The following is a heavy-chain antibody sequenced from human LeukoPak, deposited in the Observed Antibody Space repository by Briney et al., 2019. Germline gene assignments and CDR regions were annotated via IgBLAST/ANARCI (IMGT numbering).Heavy chain of an antibody. Sequence: GASVSVSCKVSGYTLTELSMHWVRQAPGKGLEGRGGFYPEDGETIYAQKFQGRVTMTEDTSTDTAYMELSSLRSEDTAVYYCATHWGPPAAAKPYYFDYWGQGTLVTVSS. CDR3: ATHWGPPAAAKPYYFDY. CDR1: GYTLTELS. D-gene: IGHD6-13*01. J-gene: IGHJ4*02. V-gene: IGHV1-24*01. CDR2: FYPEDGET.